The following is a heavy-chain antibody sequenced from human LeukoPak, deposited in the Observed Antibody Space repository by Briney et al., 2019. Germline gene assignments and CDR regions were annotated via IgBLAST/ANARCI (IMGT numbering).Heavy chain of an antibody. CDR3: ARAPGGIMVSLLRKYYFDY. D-gene: IGHD2-8*01. CDR1: GYTFTSYD. V-gene: IGHV1-8*01. Sequence: ASVKVSCKASGYTFTSYDINWVRQAPGQGLEWMGWMKPNSGNTGYAQKFQGRVTMTRNTSISTAYMELSSLRSEDTAVYYCARAPGGIMVSLLRKYYFDYWGQGTLVTVSS. J-gene: IGHJ4*02. CDR2: MKPNSGNT.